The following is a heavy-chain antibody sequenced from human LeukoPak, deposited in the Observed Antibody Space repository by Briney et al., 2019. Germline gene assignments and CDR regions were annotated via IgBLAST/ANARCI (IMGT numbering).Heavy chain of an antibody. CDR3: ARVGVEMATIGGFDY. Sequence: SETLSLTCAVYGGSFSGYYWSWIRQPPGKGLEWIGEINHSGSTNYNPSLKSRVTISVDTSKNQFSLKLNSVTAADTAVYYCARVGVEMATIGGFDYWGQGTLVTVSS. CDR1: GGSFSGYY. V-gene: IGHV4-34*01. CDR2: INHSGST. D-gene: IGHD5-24*01. J-gene: IGHJ4*02.